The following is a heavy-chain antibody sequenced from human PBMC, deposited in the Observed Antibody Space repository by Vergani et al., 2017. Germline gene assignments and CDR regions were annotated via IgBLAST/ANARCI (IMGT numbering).Heavy chain of an antibody. V-gene: IGHV1-69*01. CDR3: ARDRLRQDGGPRAFDI. CDR2: IIPIFGTA. Sequence: QVQLVQSGAEVKKPGSSVKVSCKASGGTFSSYAISWVRQAPGQGLEWMGGIIPIFGTANYAQKFQGRVTITAAESTSTAYMELSSLRSEDTAVYYCARDRLRQDGGPRAFDIWGQGTMVTVSS. CDR1: GGTFSSYA. D-gene: IGHD2-15*01. J-gene: IGHJ3*02.